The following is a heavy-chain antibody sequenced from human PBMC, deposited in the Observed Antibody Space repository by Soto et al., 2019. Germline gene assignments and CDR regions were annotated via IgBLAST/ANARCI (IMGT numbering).Heavy chain of an antibody. CDR1: GGSISSSSYY. CDR3: ASPGGSSWHGGY. Sequence: QLQLQESGPGLVKPSETLSLTCTVSGGSISSSSYYWGWIRQPPGKGLEWIGSIYYSGSTYYNPSLKSRVTISVDTSKNQFSLKLSSVTAADTAVYYCASPGGSSWHGGYWGQGTLVTVSS. V-gene: IGHV4-39*01. CDR2: IYYSGST. J-gene: IGHJ4*02. D-gene: IGHD6-13*01.